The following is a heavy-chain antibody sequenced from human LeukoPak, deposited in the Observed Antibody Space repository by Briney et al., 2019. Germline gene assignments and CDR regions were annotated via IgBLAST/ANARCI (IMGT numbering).Heavy chain of an antibody. CDR1: GGSISSYN. CDR2: IYTSGST. Sequence: SETLSLTCTVSGGSISSYNWNWIRQPAGKGLEWIGRIYTSGSTNYNSSLKSRVTMSVDTSKNQFYLKLSSVTAADTAVYYCARPGSGKRFDYWGQGTLVTVSS. J-gene: IGHJ4*02. D-gene: IGHD3-10*01. V-gene: IGHV4-4*07. CDR3: ARPGSGKRFDY.